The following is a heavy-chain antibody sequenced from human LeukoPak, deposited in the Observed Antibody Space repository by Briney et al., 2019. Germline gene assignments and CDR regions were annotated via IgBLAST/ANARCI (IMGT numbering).Heavy chain of an antibody. D-gene: IGHD6-19*01. V-gene: IGHV3-21*01. J-gene: IGHJ4*02. Sequence: GGSLRLSCAASGFTFCSYYMSWVRQAPGKGLEWVSSISSSSTYMFYADSVRGRFTISRDNAKNSLYLQMNSLRAEDTAVSYCARYRGSGWHTFDYWGQGTLVTVSS. CDR3: ARYRGSGWHTFDY. CDR1: GFTFCSYY. CDR2: ISSSSTYM.